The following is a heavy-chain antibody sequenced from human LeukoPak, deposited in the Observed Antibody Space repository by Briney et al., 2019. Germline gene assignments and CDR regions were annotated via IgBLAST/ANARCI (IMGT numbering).Heavy chain of an antibody. D-gene: IGHD4-17*01. CDR1: GYSFTNYW. V-gene: IGHV5-51*01. J-gene: IGHJ4*02. CDR2: IYPGDSDT. Sequence: GESLKISCKGSGYSFTNYWIGWVRQRPGKGLEWMGVIYPGDSDTTYSPSIQGQVTMSADKSIDTAYLQWSSLKASDTAIYYCARDYGDFKGGLYYDYWGQGTLVTVSS. CDR3: ARDYGDFKGGLYYDY.